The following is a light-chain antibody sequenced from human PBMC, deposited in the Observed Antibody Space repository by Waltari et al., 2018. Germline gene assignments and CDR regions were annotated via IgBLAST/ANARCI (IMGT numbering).Light chain of an antibody. J-gene: IGKJ4*01. CDR1: QSLDNN. V-gene: IGKV3-15*01. CDR2: GAS. CDR3: QQYNRWPPLT. Sequence: EIVMTQSPATLSVSLGERVTISCKASQSLDNNLAWYQQKPGQAPRLLIYGASTRATGVPARFSGSGSGTEFTLTISSLQSEDCAVFYCQQYNRWPPLTFGGGTKVEIK.